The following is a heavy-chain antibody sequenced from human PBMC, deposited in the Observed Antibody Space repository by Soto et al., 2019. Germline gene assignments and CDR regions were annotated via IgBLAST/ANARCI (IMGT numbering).Heavy chain of an antibody. CDR1: GYTFTGYY. V-gene: IGHV1-2*04. CDR3: ARGGGSYVGAGTLDY. Sequence: ASVKVSCKASGYTFTGYYMHLVRQAPGQGLEWMGWINPNSGGTNYAQKFQGWVTMTRDTSISTAYMELSRLRSDDTAVYYCARGGGSYVGAGTLDYWGQGTLVTVSS. CDR2: INPNSGGT. D-gene: IGHD1-26*01. J-gene: IGHJ4*02.